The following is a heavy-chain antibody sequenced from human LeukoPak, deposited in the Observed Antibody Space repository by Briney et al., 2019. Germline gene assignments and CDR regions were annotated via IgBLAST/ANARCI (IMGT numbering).Heavy chain of an antibody. J-gene: IGHJ3*02. CDR1: GGSISSSSYY. V-gene: IGHV4-39*01. CDR3: ARHPLEWGIMEKAFDI. D-gene: IGHD3-3*01. Sequence: SETLSLTCTVSGGSISSSSYYWGWIRQPPGKGLEWIGSIYYSGGTYYNPSLKSRVTISVDTSKNQFSLKLSSVTAADTAVYYCARHPLEWGIMEKAFDIWGQGTMVTVSS. CDR2: IYYSGGT.